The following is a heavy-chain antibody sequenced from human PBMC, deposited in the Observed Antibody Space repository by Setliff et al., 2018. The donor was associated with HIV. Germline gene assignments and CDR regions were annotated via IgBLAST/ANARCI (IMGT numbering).Heavy chain of an antibody. CDR1: GYTFTGYY. D-gene: IGHD2-8*01. CDR3: ARGYCTNAVCSDAFDI. J-gene: IGHJ3*02. Sequence: ASVKVSCKASGYTFTGYYMHWVRQAPGQGLEWMGRINPNSGGTKYAQKFQGRVTMTRDTSISTAYMELRSLRSDDTAVYYCARGYCTNAVCSDAFDIWGQGTMVTVSS. V-gene: IGHV1-2*06. CDR2: INPNSGGT.